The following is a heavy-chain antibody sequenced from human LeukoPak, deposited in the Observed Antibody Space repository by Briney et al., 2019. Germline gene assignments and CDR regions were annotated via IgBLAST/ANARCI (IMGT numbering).Heavy chain of an antibody. CDR1: GFTFSSYS. CDR3: ATGYYYGSGSCDY. D-gene: IGHD3-10*01. CDR2: VSSSSSTI. J-gene: IGHJ4*02. Sequence: TGGSLRLSCAASGFTFSSYSMNWVRQAPGKGLEWVSYVSSSSSTIYYADSVKGRFTISRDNAKNSLYLQMNSLRAEDTAVYYCATGYYYGSGSCDYWGQGTLVTVSS. V-gene: IGHV3-48*01.